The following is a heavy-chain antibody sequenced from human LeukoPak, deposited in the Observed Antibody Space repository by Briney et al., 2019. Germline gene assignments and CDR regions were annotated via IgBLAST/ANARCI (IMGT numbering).Heavy chain of an antibody. D-gene: IGHD3-22*01. J-gene: IGHJ6*02. CDR2: ISYDGSNQ. CDR3: AKVYYYDSSGYYPRGYYYYGMDV. CDR1: GFTFSSYG. Sequence: GGSLRLSCAASGFTFSSYGMHWVRQAPGKGLEWVAVISYDGSNQYYADSVKGRFTISRDNSKNTLYLQMNSLRAEDTAVYYCAKVYYYDSSGYYPRGYYYYGMDVWDQGTTVTVSS. V-gene: IGHV3-30*18.